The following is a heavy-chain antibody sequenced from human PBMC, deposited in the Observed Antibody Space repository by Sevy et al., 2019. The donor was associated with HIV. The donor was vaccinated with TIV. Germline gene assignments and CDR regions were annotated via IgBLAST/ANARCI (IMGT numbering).Heavy chain of an antibody. J-gene: IGHJ4*02. CDR3: VRQTPLGYSYGYYGAFDY. V-gene: IGHV4-39*01. D-gene: IGHD5-18*01. CDR1: GGSISSSSNY. CDR2: IYYSGST. Sequence: SETLSLTCTVSGGSISSSSNYWGWIRQPPGKGLEWIGSIYYSGSTYYNPSLKSRVTISVDTSKNQFSLKLSSVTAADTAVYYCVRQTPLGYSYGYYGAFDYWGQGTLVTVSS.